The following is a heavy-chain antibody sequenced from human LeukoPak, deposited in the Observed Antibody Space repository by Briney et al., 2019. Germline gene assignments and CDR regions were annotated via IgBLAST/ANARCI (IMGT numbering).Heavy chain of an antibody. Sequence: GGSLRLSCAASGFTFSSYAMSWVRQAPGKGLEWVSAISGSGGSTYYADSVKGRFTISRDNSKNTLYLQMNSLRAEDTAVYYCVKDRRKYCSGGSCYSPFDYWGQGTLVTVSS. D-gene: IGHD2-15*01. J-gene: IGHJ4*02. V-gene: IGHV3-23*01. CDR3: VKDRRKYCSGGSCYSPFDY. CDR2: ISGSGGST. CDR1: GFTFSSYA.